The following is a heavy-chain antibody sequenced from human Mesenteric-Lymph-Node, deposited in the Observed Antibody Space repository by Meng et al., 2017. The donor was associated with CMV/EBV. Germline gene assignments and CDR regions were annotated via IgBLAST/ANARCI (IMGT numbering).Heavy chain of an antibody. V-gene: IGHV3-21*01. CDR3: AGGSAVGITGTTWGY. CDR1: GFTFSSYS. J-gene: IGHJ4*02. Sequence: GGSLRLSCAASGFTFSSYSMNWVRQAPGKGLEWVSSISSSSYVYYADSVKGRFTISRDNAKNSLYLQMNSLRAEDTAVYYCAGGSAVGITGTTWGYWGQGTLVTVSS. CDR2: ISSSSYV. D-gene: IGHD1-7*01.